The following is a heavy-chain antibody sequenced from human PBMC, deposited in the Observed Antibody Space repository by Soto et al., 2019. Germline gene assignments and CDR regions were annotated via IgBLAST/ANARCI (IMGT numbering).Heavy chain of an antibody. CDR2: IYTGDSDT. CDR1: GHSFTSYW. CDR3: AIRGASQWLKF. Sequence: GESLKISCKGSGHSFTSYWIGWVRQVPGKGLEWMGIIYTGDSDTRYSPSFQGQVTTSADKSISTAYLQWSSLKASDTAIYYCAIRGASQWLKFWGQGTLVTVSS. V-gene: IGHV5-51*01. D-gene: IGHD6-19*01. J-gene: IGHJ4*02.